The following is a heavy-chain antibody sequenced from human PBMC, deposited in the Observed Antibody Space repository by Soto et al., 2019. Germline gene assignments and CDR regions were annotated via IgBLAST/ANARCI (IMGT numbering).Heavy chain of an antibody. V-gene: IGHV4-30-4*01. D-gene: IGHD2-15*01. J-gene: IGHJ5*02. CDR3: ARVVVAATGVSWFDP. Sequence: SETLSLTCTVSGGSISSGDYYWSWIRQPPGKGLEWIGYIYYSGSTYYNPSLKSRVTISVDTSKNQFSLKLSSVTAADTAVYYCARVVVAATGVSWFDPWGQGTLVTVSS. CDR2: IYYSGST. CDR1: GGSISSGDYY.